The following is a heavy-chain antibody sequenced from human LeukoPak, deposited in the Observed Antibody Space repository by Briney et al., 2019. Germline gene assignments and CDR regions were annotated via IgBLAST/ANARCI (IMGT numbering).Heavy chain of an antibody. J-gene: IGHJ3*02. CDR2: INSDGSST. V-gene: IGHV3-74*01. CDR1: GFTFSSYW. Sequence: GGSLRLSCAASGFTFSSYWMHWVRQAPGKGLVWVSRINSDGSSTSYADSVKGRFTISRANAKNTLYLQMNSLRAEDTAVCYCARDLSYDSRLFDIWGQGTMVTVSS. D-gene: IGHD5-18*01. CDR3: ARDLSYDSRLFDI.